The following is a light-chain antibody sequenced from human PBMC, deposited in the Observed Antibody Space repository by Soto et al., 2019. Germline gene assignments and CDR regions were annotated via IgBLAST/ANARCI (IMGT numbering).Light chain of an antibody. J-gene: IGKJ1*01. CDR1: QSVSSSY. V-gene: IGKV3-20*01. CDR2: GAS. CDR3: QQYNNWPPWT. Sequence: EIVLTQSPGTLSLSPWERATLSCRASQSVSSSYLAWYQHKPGQAPRLLIHGASSRVTGIPDRFSGSGSGTDFTLTISRLEPEDFAVYYCQQYNNWPPWTFGQGTKVDIK.